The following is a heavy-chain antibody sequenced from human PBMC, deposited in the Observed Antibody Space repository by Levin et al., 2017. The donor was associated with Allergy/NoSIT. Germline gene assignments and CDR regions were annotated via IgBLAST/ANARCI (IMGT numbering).Heavy chain of an antibody. V-gene: IGHV4-39*01. Sequence: SETLSLTCTVSGGSISSSSYYWGWIRQPPGKGLEWIGSIYYSGSTYYNPSLKSRVTISVDTSKNQFSLKLSSVTAADTAVYYCARQKEVLLWFGEPSPFFDYWGQGTLVTVSS. CDR3: ARQKEVLLWFGEPSPFFDY. D-gene: IGHD3-10*01. CDR1: GGSISSSSYY. CDR2: IYYSGST. J-gene: IGHJ4*02.